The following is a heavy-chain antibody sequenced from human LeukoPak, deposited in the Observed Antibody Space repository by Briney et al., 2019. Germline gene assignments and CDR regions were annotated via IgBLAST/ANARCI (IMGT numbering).Heavy chain of an antibody. CDR3: ARERGQWLVRYYYGMDV. CDR2: IKQGGSEK. Sequence: GGSLRLSCAASGFTVSSNYMSWVRQAPGKGLEWVANIKQGGSEKYYVDSVKGRFTISRDNAKNSLYLQMNSLRAEDTAVYYCARERGQWLVRYYYGMDVWGQGTTVTVSS. D-gene: IGHD6-19*01. J-gene: IGHJ6*02. V-gene: IGHV3-7*03. CDR1: GFTVSSNY.